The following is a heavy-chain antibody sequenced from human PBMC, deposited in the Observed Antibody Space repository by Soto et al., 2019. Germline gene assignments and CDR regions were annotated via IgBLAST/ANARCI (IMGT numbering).Heavy chain of an antibody. Sequence: AGGPLRLSCAASGFTFSSYGMHWVRQAPGKGLEWVAVISYDGSNKYYADSVKGRFTISRDNSKNTLYLQMNSLRAEDTAVYYCAKSDDYYDSSEDYFDYWGQGTLVTVPS. CDR1: GFTFSSYG. CDR2: ISYDGSNK. D-gene: IGHD3-22*01. CDR3: AKSDDYYDSSEDYFDY. J-gene: IGHJ4*02. V-gene: IGHV3-30*18.